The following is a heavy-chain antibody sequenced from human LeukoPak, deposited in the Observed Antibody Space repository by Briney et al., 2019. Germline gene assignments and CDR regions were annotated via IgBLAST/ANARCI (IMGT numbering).Heavy chain of an antibody. V-gene: IGHV4-34*01. D-gene: IGHD6-19*01. CDR3: ARDLSSGWYTGWFDP. Sequence: SEALSLTCAVYGGSFSGYYWSWIRQPPGKGLEWIGEINHSGSTNYNPSLKSRVTISVDTSKHQFSLKLSSVTAADTAVYYCARDLSSGWYTGWFDPWGQGTLVTVSS. J-gene: IGHJ5*02. CDR1: GGSFSGYY. CDR2: INHSGST.